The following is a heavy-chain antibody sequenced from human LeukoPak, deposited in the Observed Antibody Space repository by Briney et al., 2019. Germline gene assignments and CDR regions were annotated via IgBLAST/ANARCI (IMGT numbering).Heavy chain of an antibody. CDR3: AREEGPLLWFGESPVGFDY. J-gene: IGHJ4*02. Sequence: ASVKVSCKASGYTFTGYYMHWVRQAPGQGLEWMGWINPNSGGTNYAQKFQGRVTMTRDTSISTACMELSRLRSDDTAVYYCAREEGPLLWFGESPVGFDYWGQGTLVTVSS. V-gene: IGHV1-2*02. CDR1: GYTFTGYY. CDR2: INPNSGGT. D-gene: IGHD3-10*01.